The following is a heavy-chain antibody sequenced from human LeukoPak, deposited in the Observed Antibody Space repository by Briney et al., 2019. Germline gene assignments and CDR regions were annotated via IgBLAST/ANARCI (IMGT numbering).Heavy chain of an antibody. J-gene: IGHJ4*02. CDR3: ARTDFSASDY. Sequence: GGSLRLSCAASGFTLSSYSMNWVRQAPGMGLEWVSSISVTSNYKYYADSVKGRFTISRDNAQSSLYLQMNSLRAEDTAVYYCARTDFSASDYWGQGILVTVSS. CDR2: ISVTSNYK. V-gene: IGHV3-21*01. CDR1: GFTLSSYS. D-gene: IGHD2/OR15-2a*01.